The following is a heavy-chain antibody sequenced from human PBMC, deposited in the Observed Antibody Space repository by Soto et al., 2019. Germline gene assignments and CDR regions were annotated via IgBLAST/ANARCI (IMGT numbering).Heavy chain of an antibody. Sequence: QVQLVQSGAEVKKPGASVKVSCKASGYTFTSYYMHWVRQAPGQGLEWMGIINPSGGSTSYAQKFQGGVTMTRDTSTSTVYMELSSLRSEDTAVYYCALNNDCSGGSCKGTFDYWGQGTLVTVSS. CDR2: INPSGGST. CDR3: ALNNDCSGGSCKGTFDY. J-gene: IGHJ4*02. D-gene: IGHD2-15*01. V-gene: IGHV1-46*01. CDR1: GYTFTSYY.